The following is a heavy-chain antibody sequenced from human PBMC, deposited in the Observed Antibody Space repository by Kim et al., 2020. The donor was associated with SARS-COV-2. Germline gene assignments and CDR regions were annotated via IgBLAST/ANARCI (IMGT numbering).Heavy chain of an antibody. J-gene: IGHJ5*02. CDR2: ISAYNGNI. D-gene: IGHD3-22*01. V-gene: IGHV1-18*04. Sequence: ASVKVSCKASGYTFTSYGISWVRQAPGQGLEWMGWISAYNGNINYAQKLQGRVTMTTETSTSTAYMELRSLRSDDTAVYYCARGPRITMIVVVITTDNWFDPWGQGTLVTVSS. CDR3: ARGPRITMIVVVITTDNWFDP. CDR1: GYTFTSYG.